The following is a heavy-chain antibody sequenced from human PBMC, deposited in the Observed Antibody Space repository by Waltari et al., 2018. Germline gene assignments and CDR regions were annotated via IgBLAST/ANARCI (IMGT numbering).Heavy chain of an antibody. CDR3: ARQSSAAADHYYYGMDV. V-gene: IGHV4-39*01. D-gene: IGHD1-26*01. CDR2: IYYSGST. Sequence: QLQLQESGPGLVKSSETLSLTCTVSGGSISSSSYYWGWIRQPPGKGLDWIGSIYYSGSTYYNPSLKSRVTISVDTSKNQFSLILSSVTAADTAVYYCARQSSAAADHYYYGMDVWGQGTTVTVSS. J-gene: IGHJ6*02. CDR1: GGSISSSSYY.